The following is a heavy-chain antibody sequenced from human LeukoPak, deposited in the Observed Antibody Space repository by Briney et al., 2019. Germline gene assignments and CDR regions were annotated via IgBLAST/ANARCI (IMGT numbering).Heavy chain of an antibody. D-gene: IGHD3-9*01. J-gene: IGHJ4*02. CDR1: GFTFSSYS. V-gene: IGHV3-21*01. CDR3: ARINLDISTGYYHFFDY. Sequence: KTGGSLRLSCAASGFTFSSYSMNWVRQAPGKGLEWVSSISSSSNYMFYADSVKGRFTISRDNAKNSLYLQMNSLRGEDTAVYYCARINLDISTGYYHFFDYWGQGTLVTVSS. CDR2: ISSSSNYM.